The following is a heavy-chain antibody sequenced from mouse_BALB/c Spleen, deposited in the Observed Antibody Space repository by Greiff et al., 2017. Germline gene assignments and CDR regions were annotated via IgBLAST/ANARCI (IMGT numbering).Heavy chain of an antibody. D-gene: IGHD2-2*01. CDR2: IWAGGST. Sequence: QVQLQQSGPGLVAPSQSLSITCTVSGFSLTSYGVHWVRQPPGKGLEWLGVIWAGGSTNYNSALMSRLSISKDNSKSQVFLKMNSLQTDDTARYYCARDGGYDVGSGAMDYWGQGTSVTVSS. CDR1: GFSLTSYG. J-gene: IGHJ4*01. V-gene: IGHV2-9*02. CDR3: ARDGGYDVGSGAMDY.